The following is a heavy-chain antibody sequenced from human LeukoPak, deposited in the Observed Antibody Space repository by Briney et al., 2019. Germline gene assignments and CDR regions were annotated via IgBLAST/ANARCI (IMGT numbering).Heavy chain of an antibody. Sequence: GGSLRLSCAASGFTFSYYDMNWVRQAPGKGLEWVSYISSSSSTIYYADSVKGRFTISRDNAKNSLYLQMNSLRAEDTAVYYCARDWGYYGSGSSFDYWGQGTLVTVSS. J-gene: IGHJ4*02. V-gene: IGHV3-48*01. CDR2: ISSSSSTI. CDR1: GFTFSYYD. CDR3: ARDWGYYGSGSSFDY. D-gene: IGHD3-10*01.